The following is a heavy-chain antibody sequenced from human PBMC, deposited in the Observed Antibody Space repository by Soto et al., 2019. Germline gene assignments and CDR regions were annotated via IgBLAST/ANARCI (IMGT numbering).Heavy chain of an antibody. J-gene: IGHJ4*02. V-gene: IGHV3-23*01. CDR3: ATLTTVTTGGPGLTAHDY. CDR1: GFTFGNYA. D-gene: IGHD4-17*01. Sequence: EVQLLESGGGLVQPGGSLRLSCAASGFTFGNYAMSWVRQAPGKGLEWVSAIGHTGGDTYYADSVKGRFTISRDNSKTTVYLQMNSLRDEDTAVYYCATLTTVTTGGPGLTAHDYWGQGTLVTVSS. CDR2: IGHTGGDT.